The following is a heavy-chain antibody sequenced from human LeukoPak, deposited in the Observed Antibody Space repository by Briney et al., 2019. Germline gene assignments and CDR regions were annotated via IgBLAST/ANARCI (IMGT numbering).Heavy chain of an antibody. CDR2: MDPSGSQK. CDR3: AIWASDNN. D-gene: IGHD5-24*01. CDR1: GASFNWAW. Sequence: GGSLRLSCAASGASFNWAWMNRVRPVPGRGLEWGANMDPSGSQKRYVDSVKGRLPITKDNSGTAFSLPRNLLTAEDMAIYYCAIWASDNNWGQGTLVTVSS. J-gene: IGHJ4*02. V-gene: IGHV3-7*01.